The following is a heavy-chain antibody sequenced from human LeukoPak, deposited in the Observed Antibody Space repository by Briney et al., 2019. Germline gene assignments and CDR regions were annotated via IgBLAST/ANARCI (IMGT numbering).Heavy chain of an antibody. V-gene: IGHV3-30*18. D-gene: IGHD1-26*01. CDR1: GFTFSSYG. J-gene: IGHJ4*02. Sequence: GGSLRLSCAASGFTFSSYGMHWVRQAPGKGLEWVAVISYDGSNKYYADSVKGRFTISRDNSKNTLYLQMNSLRAEDTAVYYCAKDLPMVFGVGAENSFDYWGQGTLVTVSS. CDR2: ISYDGSNK. CDR3: AKDLPMVFGVGAENSFDY.